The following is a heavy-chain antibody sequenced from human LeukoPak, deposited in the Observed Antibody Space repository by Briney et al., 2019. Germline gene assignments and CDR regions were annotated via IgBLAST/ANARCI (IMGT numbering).Heavy chain of an antibody. D-gene: IGHD3-10*01. V-gene: IGHV4-4*07. CDR1: GGSISSYY. J-gene: IGHJ4*02. Sequence: PSEALSLTCTVSGGSISSYYWSWIRQPAGKGLEWIGRIYTSGSTNYNPSLKSRVTMSVDTSKNQFSLKLSSVTAADTAVYYCARRPSYYGSGSYYNWYFDYWGQGTLVTVSS. CDR2: IYTSGST. CDR3: ARRPSYYGSGSYYNWYFDY.